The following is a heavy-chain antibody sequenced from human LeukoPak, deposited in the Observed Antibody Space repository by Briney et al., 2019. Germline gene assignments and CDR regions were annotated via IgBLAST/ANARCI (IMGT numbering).Heavy chain of an antibody. Sequence: ASVKVSCKASGYTFTSYHMHWVRQAPGQGREWMGIINPSGGSTSYAPKFQGRVTMTRDTSTSTVYMELSSLSSEDTAVYYCASVVGATPHYYGMDVWGQGTTVTVSS. CDR1: GYTFTSYH. CDR3: ASVVGATPHYYGMDV. J-gene: IGHJ6*02. D-gene: IGHD1-26*01. CDR2: INPSGGST. V-gene: IGHV1-46*01.